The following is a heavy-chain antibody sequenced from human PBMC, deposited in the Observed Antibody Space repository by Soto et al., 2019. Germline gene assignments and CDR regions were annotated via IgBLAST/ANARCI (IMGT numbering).Heavy chain of an antibody. Sequence: EVQLVQSGGGLVQPGGSLRLSCGGSGFTFSNFWLDWVRQAPGKGLQWVANITKDGSEQLYVDSVRGRFTVCRDNAKNAVFLQMDSLRVEDTAVYYCVRAWGRTTPDCGGKGTLVPVSS. V-gene: IGHV3-7*03. CDR1: GFTFSNFW. CDR2: ITKDGSEQ. D-gene: IGHD1-1*01. CDR3: VRAWGRTTPDC. J-gene: IGHJ4*02.